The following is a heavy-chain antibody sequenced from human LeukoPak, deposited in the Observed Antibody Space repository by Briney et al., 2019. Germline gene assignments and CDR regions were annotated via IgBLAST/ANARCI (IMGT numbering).Heavy chain of an antibody. CDR2: VYPSGAT. CDR3: ARQNSSGLDS. CDR1: GVSISGSTDH. V-gene: IGHV4-39*01. Sequence: SETLSLTCTVSGVSISGSTDHWGWIRQPPGKGLEWIGIVYPSGATYYNPSLRSRLTISVDTSKNQFFLKSSSVTATDTAVYFCARQNSSGLDSWGQGMLVTVSS. D-gene: IGHD3-22*01. J-gene: IGHJ4*02.